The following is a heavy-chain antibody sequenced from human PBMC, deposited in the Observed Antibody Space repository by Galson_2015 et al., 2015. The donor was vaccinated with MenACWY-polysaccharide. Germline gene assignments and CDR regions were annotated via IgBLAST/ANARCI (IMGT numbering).Heavy chain of an antibody. CDR3: VRDGGRGKGWYWFDL. D-gene: IGHD6-19*01. CDR1: GFTFNIHT. J-gene: IGHJ5*02. CDR2: ISSDGDDK. V-gene: IGHV3-30-3*01. Sequence: SLRLSCAAAGFTFNIHTMHRVRQAPGKGLEWVALISSDGDDKYYADSVKGRFTISRDNHKNMVFLEMNSLRAEDTAVYYCVRDGGRGKGWYWFDLWRQGTRVTVSS.